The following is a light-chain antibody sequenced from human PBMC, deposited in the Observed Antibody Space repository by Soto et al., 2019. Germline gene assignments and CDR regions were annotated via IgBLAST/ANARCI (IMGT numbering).Light chain of an antibody. Sequence: QLVLTQSSSASASPGSSVKLTCSLSSGHNSNIIAWHQQQPGKAPRYLMKLESSGSYNTGSGVPARFSGSSSGADRYLTISDLQFEDEADYSCESWDSSPRVFGGGTKLTVL. CDR3: ESWDSSPRV. CDR1: SGHNSNI. V-gene: IGLV4-60*02. J-gene: IGLJ3*02. CDR2: LESSGSY.